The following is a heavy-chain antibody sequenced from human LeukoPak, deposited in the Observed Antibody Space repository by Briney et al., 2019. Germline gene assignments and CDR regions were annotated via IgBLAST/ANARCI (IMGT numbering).Heavy chain of an antibody. CDR1: GFTFSAYG. J-gene: IGHJ4*02. CDR3: AKDNYGGIFAS. Sequence: GGSLRLSCAASGFTFSAYGMSWVRQAPGKGLERVSHISDTVRDTWYANSVKGRFIISRDNSRDTVYLQMSSLRPEDTALYFCAKDNYGGIFASWGQGTVVTVSS. CDR2: ISDTVRDT. D-gene: IGHD4-17*01. V-gene: IGHV3-23*01.